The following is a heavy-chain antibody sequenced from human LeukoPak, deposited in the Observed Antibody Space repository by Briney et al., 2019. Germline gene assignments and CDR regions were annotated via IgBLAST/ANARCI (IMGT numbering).Heavy chain of an antibody. V-gene: IGHV3-7*03. Sequence: AGGSLRLSCAASGFTFSNYWMSWVRQAPGKGLEWVANIKEDGSIEDYVDSVKGRFTVSRDNAKNSLYLQMNSLRAEDTAVYYCAKILEAAGELTGYSSVWGQGTLVTVSS. CDR2: IKEDGSIE. CDR3: AKILEAAGELTGYSSV. CDR1: GFTFSNYW. J-gene: IGHJ4*02. D-gene: IGHD6-19*01.